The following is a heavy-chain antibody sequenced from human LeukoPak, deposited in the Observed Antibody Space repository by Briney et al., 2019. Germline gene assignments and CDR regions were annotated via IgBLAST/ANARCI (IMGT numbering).Heavy chain of an antibody. D-gene: IGHD3-3*01. V-gene: IGHV4-39*01. CDR3: ARPRLPFDFWSGYYTGNWFDP. CDR2: IYYSGST. Sequence: SETLSLTCTVSGGSISSSRYYWGWIRQPPGKGLEWIGSIYYSGSTYYNPSLKSRVTISGDPSKNQFSLKLSSVTAADTAVYYCARPRLPFDFWSGYYTGNWFDPWGQGTLVTVSS. CDR1: GGSISSSRYY. J-gene: IGHJ5*02.